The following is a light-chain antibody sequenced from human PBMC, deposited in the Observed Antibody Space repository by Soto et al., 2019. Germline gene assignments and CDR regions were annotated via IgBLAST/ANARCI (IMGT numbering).Light chain of an antibody. CDR1: SSDVGGYDY. Sequence: QPALTQPASVSGSPGQSITISCTGTSSDVGGYDYVSWYQQRPGKAPKLLIYDVFNRPSGVSNRFSGSRSDNTASLTISGLQAEDEADDYGSSYTSSRNLVSGTETKATGL. CDR3: SSYTSSRNLV. V-gene: IGLV2-14*03. CDR2: DVF. J-gene: IGLJ1*01.